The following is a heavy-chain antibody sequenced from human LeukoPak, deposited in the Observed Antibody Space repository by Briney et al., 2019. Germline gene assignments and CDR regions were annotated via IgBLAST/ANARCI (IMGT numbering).Heavy chain of an antibody. J-gene: IGHJ3*02. D-gene: IGHD3-3*01. CDR2: INHSGST. CDR3: ARIEPRITIFGVVIISAFDI. Sequence: LSETLSLTCAVYGGSFSGYYWSWIRQPPGKGLEWIGEINHSGSTNYNPSLKSRVTISVDTSKNQFSLKLSSVTAADTAVYYCARIEPRITIFGVVIISAFDIWGQGTMVTVSS. CDR1: GGSFSGYY. V-gene: IGHV4-34*01.